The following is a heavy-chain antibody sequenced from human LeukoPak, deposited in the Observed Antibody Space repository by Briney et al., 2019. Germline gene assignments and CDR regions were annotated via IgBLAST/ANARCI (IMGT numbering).Heavy chain of an antibody. CDR1: GGSISSGSYY. D-gene: IGHD2-15*01. J-gene: IGHJ5*02. Sequence: PSQTLSLTCTVSGGSISSGSYYWSWIRQPAGKGLEWIGRIYTSGSTNYNPSPKSRVTISVDTSKNQFSLKLSSVTAADTAVYYCARGYCSGGSCYRHNWFDPWGQGTLVTVSS. CDR2: IYTSGST. CDR3: ARGYCSGGSCYRHNWFDP. V-gene: IGHV4-61*02.